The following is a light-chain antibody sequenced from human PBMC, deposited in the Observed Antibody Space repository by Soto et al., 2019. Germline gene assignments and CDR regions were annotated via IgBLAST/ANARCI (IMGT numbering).Light chain of an antibody. CDR2: SAS. CDR1: QSVSSN. CDR3: QQYDECPFT. Sequence: EVVMTQSPATLSVSPGERATLPCSASQSVSSNLAWYQQKLGKAPRLLISSASIRDPGIPARFSGSGSGTELTLTIRSLKSEEFVIYYCQQYDECPFTFGQGTKLEIK. V-gene: IGKV3-15*01. J-gene: IGKJ2*01.